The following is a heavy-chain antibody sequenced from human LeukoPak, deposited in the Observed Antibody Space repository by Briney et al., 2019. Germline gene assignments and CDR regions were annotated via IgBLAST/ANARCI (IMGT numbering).Heavy chain of an antibody. J-gene: IGHJ4*02. CDR2: IDPSDSYT. D-gene: IGHD3-16*01. CDR3: ARHFGGSRTRFDY. Sequence: GESLRISCKGSGYSLTSYWIGWVRQMPGKGLEWMGRIDPSDSYTNYSPSFQGHVTISADKSISTAYLQWSSLKASDTAMYYCARHFGGSRTRFDYWGQGTLVTVSS. CDR1: GYSLTSYW. V-gene: IGHV5-10-1*01.